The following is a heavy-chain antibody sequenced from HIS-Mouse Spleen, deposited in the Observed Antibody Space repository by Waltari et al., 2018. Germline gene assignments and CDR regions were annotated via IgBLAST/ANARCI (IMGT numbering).Heavy chain of an antibody. J-gene: IGHJ1*01. Sequence: QVQLVQSGAEVKKPGASVKVSCKASGYTFTSYYMHWVRQAPGQGLEWMGIINPSGGSTSYAQKFQGRVTMTRDTSTSTVYMELSSLRSEDTAVYYCASDIAAAGYNSAEYFQHWGQGTLVTVSS. V-gene: IGHV1-46*03. D-gene: IGHD6-13*01. CDR1: GYTFTSYY. CDR2: INPSGGST. CDR3: ASDIAAAGYNSAEYFQH.